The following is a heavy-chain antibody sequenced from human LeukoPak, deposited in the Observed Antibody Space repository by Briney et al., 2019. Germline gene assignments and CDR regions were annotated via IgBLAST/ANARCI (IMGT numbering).Heavy chain of an antibody. Sequence: GGSLRLSCAASGFTFSSYWMSWVRQAPGKGLEWVGNIKQDGSAKYYVDSVKGRFTISKENAKNSLYLQMNSLRAEDTAVYYCARDIAAGSRPFVNWGQGTLVTVSS. J-gene: IGHJ4*02. CDR1: GFTFSSYW. D-gene: IGHD6-13*01. V-gene: IGHV3-7*01. CDR2: IKQDGSAK. CDR3: ARDIAAGSRPFVN.